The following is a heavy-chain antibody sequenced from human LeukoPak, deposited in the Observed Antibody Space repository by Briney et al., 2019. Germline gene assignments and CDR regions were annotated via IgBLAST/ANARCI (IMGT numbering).Heavy chain of an antibody. CDR1: GYTFTSYY. V-gene: IGHV1-46*01. J-gene: IGHJ4*02. CDR3: ASTPAYYYDSSGYYDY. Sequence: GASVKVSCKVSGYTFTSYYMHWVRQAPGQGLEWMGIINPSGGSTSYAQKFQGRVTMTRDTSTSTVYMELSSLRSEDTAVYYCASTPAYYYDSSGYYDYWGQGTLVTVSS. CDR2: INPSGGST. D-gene: IGHD3-22*01.